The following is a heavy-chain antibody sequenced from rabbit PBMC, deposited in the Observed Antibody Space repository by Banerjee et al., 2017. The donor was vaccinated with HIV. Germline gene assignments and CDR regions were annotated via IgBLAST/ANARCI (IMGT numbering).Heavy chain of an antibody. CDR2: IDPVFGST. D-gene: IGHD3-1*01. V-gene: IGHV1S7*01. J-gene: IGHJ4*01. Sequence: WVRQAPGKGLEWIGYIDPVFGSTYYASWVNGRFTISSHNAQNTLYLQLNSLTAADTATYFCVRDTWHFKLWGPGTLVTVS. CDR3: VRDTWHFKL.